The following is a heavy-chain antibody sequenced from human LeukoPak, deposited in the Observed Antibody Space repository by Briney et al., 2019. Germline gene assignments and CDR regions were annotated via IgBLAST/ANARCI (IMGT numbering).Heavy chain of an antibody. CDR3: ARQIVVVPAAIGDAFDI. J-gene: IGHJ3*02. CDR2: IYYSGST. Sequence: PSETLSLTCTVSGGSINSSSYYWGWIRQPPGKGLEWIGSIYYSGSTYYNPSLKSRVTISVDTSKNQFSLKLSSVTAADTAVYYCARQIVVVPAAIGDAFDIWGQGTMVTVSS. V-gene: IGHV4-39*01. CDR1: GGSINSSSYY. D-gene: IGHD2-2*02.